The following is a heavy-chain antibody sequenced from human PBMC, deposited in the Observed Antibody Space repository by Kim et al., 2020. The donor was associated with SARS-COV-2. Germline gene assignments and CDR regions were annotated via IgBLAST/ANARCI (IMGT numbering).Heavy chain of an antibody. CDR3: ARGITGTDDY. D-gene: IGHD1-20*01. Sequence: SVHHAASVKCRFTISRDNAKNSLYLQMNSLRAEDTATYYCARGITGTDDYWRQGTLVTVSS. J-gene: IGHJ4*02. V-gene: IGHV3-11*04. CDR2: SV.